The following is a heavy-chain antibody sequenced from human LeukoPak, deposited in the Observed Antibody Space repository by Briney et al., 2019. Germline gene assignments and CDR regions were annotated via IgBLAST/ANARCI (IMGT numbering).Heavy chain of an antibody. Sequence: GSSVKVSFKASGYTFTGYYMYWVRQAPRQGLEWVGWINPNSGGTNYAEKFPGRVTMTRDTSISRAYMELSRLRSDDTAVCYCAREVYVSSGPSFDYWGQGTLVTVSS. CDR1: GYTFTGYY. J-gene: IGHJ4*02. CDR2: INPNSGGT. V-gene: IGHV1-2*02. CDR3: AREVYVSSGPSFDY. D-gene: IGHD3-22*01.